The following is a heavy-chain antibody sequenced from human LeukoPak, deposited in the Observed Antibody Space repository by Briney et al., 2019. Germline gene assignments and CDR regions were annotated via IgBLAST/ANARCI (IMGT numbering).Heavy chain of an antibody. J-gene: IGHJ5*02. D-gene: IGHD6-13*01. CDR1: GYTFTGYY. V-gene: IGHV1-2*02. Sequence: ASVKVSCKASGYTFTGYYMHWVRQAPGQGLEWMGWINPNSGGTNYAQKFQGRVTMTRDTSISTAYMELSRLRSDHTAVYYCARAGDSSSWDNWFDPWGQGTLVTVSS. CDR2: INPNSGGT. CDR3: ARAGDSSSWDNWFDP.